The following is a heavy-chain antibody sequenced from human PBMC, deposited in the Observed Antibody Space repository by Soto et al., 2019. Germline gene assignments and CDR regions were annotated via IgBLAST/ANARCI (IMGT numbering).Heavy chain of an antibody. CDR2: INPSGGST. D-gene: IGHD1-1*01. Sequence: QVQLVQSGAEVKKPGASVKVSCKASGYTFTSYYMHWVRQAPGQGLEWMGIINPSGGSTSYGQKFKGRVIMTRDTSTSTVDMELSRLRAEDTPGYFCARGKWNRYFDLWGRGTLVTVSS. CDR3: ARGKWNRYFDL. J-gene: IGHJ2*01. V-gene: IGHV1-46*01. CDR1: GYTFTSYY.